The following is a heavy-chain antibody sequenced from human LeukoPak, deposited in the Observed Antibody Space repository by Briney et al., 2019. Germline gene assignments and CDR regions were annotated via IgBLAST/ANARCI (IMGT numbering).Heavy chain of an antibody. Sequence: GGSLRLSCAASGFTLSRFNMNWVRQAPGKGLEWVSFISLSGSYMYYADSVKGRFTITRDSAKNSLYLQMGSLRGEDTAVYYCARENILEDTSTVDYWGQGTLVTVSS. V-gene: IGHV3-21*06. CDR2: ISLSGSYM. J-gene: IGHJ4*02. D-gene: IGHD5-12*01. CDR1: GFTLSRFN. CDR3: ARENILEDTSTVDY.